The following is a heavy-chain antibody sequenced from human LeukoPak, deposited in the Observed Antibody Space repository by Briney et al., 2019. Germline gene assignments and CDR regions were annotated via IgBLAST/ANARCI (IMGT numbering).Heavy chain of an antibody. V-gene: IGHV1-2*02. Sequence: GASLKVSCQASGYGFTDYYVHWIRQAPGQGLEWMGWINPSSGATIYAQKFQGRVTMTRDTFTTTAYMEINSLVPDDTAVYYCARGWQINSSGGFVDPWGQGTLVTVSS. CDR3: ARGWQINSSGGFVDP. CDR1: GYGFTDYY. CDR2: INPSSGAT. J-gene: IGHJ5*02. D-gene: IGHD6-6*01.